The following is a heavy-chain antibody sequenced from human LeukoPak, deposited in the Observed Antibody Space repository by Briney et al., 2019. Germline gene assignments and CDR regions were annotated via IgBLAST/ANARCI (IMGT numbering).Heavy chain of an antibody. CDR1: GFTFSNYD. CDR3: AKDRGYYYDSSGYYYFDY. Sequence: GGSLRLSCAASGFTFSNYDMHWVRQATGKGLEWVSAIGTAGATYYSGSVKGRFTVSRDNSKNTLYLQMNSLRAEDTAVYYCAKDRGYYYDSSGYYYFDYWGQGTLVTVSS. V-gene: IGHV3-13*01. CDR2: IGTAGAT. D-gene: IGHD3-22*01. J-gene: IGHJ4*02.